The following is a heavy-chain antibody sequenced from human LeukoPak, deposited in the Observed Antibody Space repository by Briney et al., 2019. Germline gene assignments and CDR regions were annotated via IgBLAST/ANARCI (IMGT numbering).Heavy chain of an antibody. CDR1: GFTFSSYG. V-gene: IGHV3-23*01. D-gene: IGHD6-19*01. J-gene: IGHJ3*02. CDR3: AKEFSSGWSNDAFDI. CDR2: ISGSGGST. Sequence: PGRSLRLSCAASGFTFSSYGMHWVRQAPGKGLEWVSAISGSGGSTYYADSVKGRFTISRDNSKNTLYLQMNSLRAEDTAVYYCAKEFSSGWSNDAFDIWGQGTMVTVSS.